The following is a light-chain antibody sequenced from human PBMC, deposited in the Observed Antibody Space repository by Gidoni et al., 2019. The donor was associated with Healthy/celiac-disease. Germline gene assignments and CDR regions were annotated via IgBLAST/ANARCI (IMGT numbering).Light chain of an antibody. CDR3: QQYNNWPGLT. CDR1: QSVSSN. CDR2: GAS. J-gene: IGKJ4*01. Sequence: EIVMTQSPATLSVSPGERATLSCRASQSVSSNLAWYQQKPGQAPRLLIYGASTRATGTPARFSGSGSGTEFTLTISSPQSEDFAVYYCQQYNNWPGLTFGGGTKVEIK. V-gene: IGKV3-15*01.